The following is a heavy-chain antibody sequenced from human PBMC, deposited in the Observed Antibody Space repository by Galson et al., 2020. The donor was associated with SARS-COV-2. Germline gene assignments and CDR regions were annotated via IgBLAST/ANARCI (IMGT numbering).Heavy chain of an antibody. CDR1: GFSFSLHP. D-gene: IGHD2-21*01. Sequence: GESLKISCAVSGFSFSLHPMHWVRQAPGKGLEWLGVISYDASKQYYADSVKGRFTLSRDNSKNTLYLQMNGLRAEDTAVYYCARDKLGDKLELDYWGQGTLVTVSA. CDR2: ISYDASKQ. J-gene: IGHJ4*02. V-gene: IGHV3-30*04. CDR3: ARDKLGDKLELDY.